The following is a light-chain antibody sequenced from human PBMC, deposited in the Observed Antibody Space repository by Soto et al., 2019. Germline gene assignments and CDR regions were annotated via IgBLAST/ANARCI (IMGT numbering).Light chain of an antibody. CDR3: QQYGSSIT. CDR2: DAS. Sequence: EIMLTQSPATLSLSPGEGATLSCWASQSVSSSYLAWYQQKPGLAPRLVIYDASNRATGIPDRFSGSGSGTDFTLTISRLEPEDFAVYYCQQYGSSITFGQGTRLEI. V-gene: IGKV3D-20*01. J-gene: IGKJ5*01. CDR1: QSVSSSY.